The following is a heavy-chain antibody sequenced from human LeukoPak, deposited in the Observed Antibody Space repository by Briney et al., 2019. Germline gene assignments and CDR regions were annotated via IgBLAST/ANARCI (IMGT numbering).Heavy chain of an antibody. CDR2: ISSSSSSI. J-gene: IGHJ4*02. D-gene: IGHD4-17*01. V-gene: IGHV3-11*04. CDR1: GGSFSGYY. CDR3: ARNDYGDGLSFDY. Sequence: LSLTCAVYGGSFSGYYWGWIRQPPGKGLEWVSFISSSSSSIYYADSVKGRFTISRDNAKNSLYLQMSSLRAEDTAVYYCARNDYGDGLSFDYWGQGTLVTVSS.